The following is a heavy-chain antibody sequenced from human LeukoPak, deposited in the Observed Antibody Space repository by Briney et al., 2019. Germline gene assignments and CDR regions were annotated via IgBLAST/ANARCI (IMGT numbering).Heavy chain of an antibody. CDR2: IYSGDSDT. Sequence: GESLKISCKGSGYYFINYWIGWLRQMPGEGLEGMGIIYSGDSDTRYSPSFQGQVTISADKSISTAYLQWSSLKASDTAMYYCARAPQFSSGWYGPFDYWGQGSLVTVSS. D-gene: IGHD6-19*01. CDR3: ARAPQFSSGWYGPFDY. CDR1: GYYFINYW. J-gene: IGHJ4*02. V-gene: IGHV5-51*01.